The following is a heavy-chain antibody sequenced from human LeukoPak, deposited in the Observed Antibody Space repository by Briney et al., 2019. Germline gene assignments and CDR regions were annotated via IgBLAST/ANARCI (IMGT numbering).Heavy chain of an antibody. J-gene: IGHJ4*02. CDR2: IYHSGTT. D-gene: IGHD4-17*01. Sequence: SETLSLTCTVPGDSISSYYWSWIRQPPGKGLEWIGYIYHSGTTNYNPSLKSRVTVSVDTSKNQFSLSLSSVTAADTAVYYCATMTTVTGFDYWGQGTLVTVSS. V-gene: IGHV4-59*01. CDR3: ATMTTVTGFDY. CDR1: GDSISSYY.